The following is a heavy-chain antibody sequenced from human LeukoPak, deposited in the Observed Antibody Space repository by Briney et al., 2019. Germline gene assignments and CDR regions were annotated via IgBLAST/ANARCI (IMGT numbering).Heavy chain of an antibody. V-gene: IGHV3-30*02. CDR3: AKDVLAGYSYGSGAFDI. Sequence: GGSLRLSCAASGFTFSSYGMHWVRRAPSKGLEWVAFIRYDGSNKYYADSVKGRFTISRDNSKNTLYLQMNSLRAEDTAVYYCAKDVLAGYSYGSGAFDIWGQGTMVTVSS. J-gene: IGHJ3*02. CDR2: IRYDGSNK. D-gene: IGHD5-18*01. CDR1: GFTFSSYG.